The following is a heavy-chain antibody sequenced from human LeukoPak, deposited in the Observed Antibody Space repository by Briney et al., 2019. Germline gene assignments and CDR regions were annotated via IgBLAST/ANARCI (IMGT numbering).Heavy chain of an antibody. J-gene: IGHJ4*02. CDR2: VNPNSGNT. CDR3: ARGYCSSTSCYGIYYFDY. CDR1: GYSFTNYA. V-gene: IGHV1-8*01. D-gene: IGHD2-2*01. Sequence: ASVKVSCKASGYSFTNYAMNWVRQAPGQGLEWMGWVNPNSGNTGYAQKFQGRVTMTRNTSISTAYMELSSLRSEDTAVYYCARGYCSSTSCYGIYYFDYWGQGTLVTVSS.